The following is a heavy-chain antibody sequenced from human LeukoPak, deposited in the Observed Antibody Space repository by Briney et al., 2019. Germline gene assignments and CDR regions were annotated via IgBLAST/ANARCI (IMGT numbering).Heavy chain of an antibody. Sequence: SETLSLTCTVSGGSISSYYWSWIRQPPGQGLEWIGYIYYSGSTNYNPSLKSRVTISVDTSKNQFSLKLSSVTAADTAVYYCARGSIMVRGVFDYWGQGTLVTVSS. J-gene: IGHJ4*02. CDR3: ARGSIMVRGVFDY. CDR2: IYYSGST. V-gene: IGHV4-59*08. D-gene: IGHD3-10*01. CDR1: GGSISSYY.